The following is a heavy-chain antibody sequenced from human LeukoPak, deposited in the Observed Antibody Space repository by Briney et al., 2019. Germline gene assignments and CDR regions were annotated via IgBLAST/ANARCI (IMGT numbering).Heavy chain of an antibody. CDR3: ATDKGIAAALLAY. J-gene: IGHJ4*02. CDR1: GYTLTELS. V-gene: IGHV1-24*01. CDR2: FDPEDGET. D-gene: IGHD6-13*01. Sequence: ASVKVSCKVSGYTLTELSMHWVRQAPRKGLEWMGGFDPEDGETIYAQKFQGRVTMTEDTSTDTAYMELSSLRSEDTAVYYCATDKGIAAALLAYWGQGTLVTVSS.